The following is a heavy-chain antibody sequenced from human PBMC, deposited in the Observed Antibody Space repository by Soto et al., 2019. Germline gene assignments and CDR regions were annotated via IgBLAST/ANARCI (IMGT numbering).Heavy chain of an antibody. CDR1: GGTVASSHW. Sequence: QVQLQESGPRLVKLSGSLSLTCGGSGGTVASSHWWSWVRQSPGGGLEWIGNVYHTGDTNCNPSLQSRVTNSVDKSNNQFSLRLNSLTAADTAVYFCAREIVTAGGNNYFDPWGHGTLVTVSS. V-gene: IGHV4-4*02. CDR2: VYHTGDT. CDR3: AREIVTAGGNNYFDP. J-gene: IGHJ5*02. D-gene: IGHD2-21*02.